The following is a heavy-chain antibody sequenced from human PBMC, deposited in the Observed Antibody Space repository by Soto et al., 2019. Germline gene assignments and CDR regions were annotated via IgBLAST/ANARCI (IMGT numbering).Heavy chain of an antibody. CDR1: GFTFNNYA. J-gene: IGHJ4*01. V-gene: IGHV3-23*01. Sequence: PGGSLRLSCAASGFTFNNYAINWVRQSPGKGLEWVSVISGSAGSTYYADSVKGRFTVSRDNAKNTLFLQMNSLRDDDSAIYYCARLPKGSVVTGWGQGSLVTVSS. D-gene: IGHD2-21*02. CDR3: ARLPKGSVVTG. CDR2: ISGSAGST.